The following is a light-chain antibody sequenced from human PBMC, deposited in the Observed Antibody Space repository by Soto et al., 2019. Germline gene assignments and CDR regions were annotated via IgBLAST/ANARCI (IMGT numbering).Light chain of an antibody. Sequence: EIVMTQSPASLSVSPRETATVSCRASQSISSYLAWYQHKPGKAPRLLIHGASTRASGVPARFSGSGSGTEFTLTISSLQPEDSAIYYCLQYYDWPRTFGGGTKVDIK. CDR2: GAS. V-gene: IGKV3-15*01. J-gene: IGKJ4*02. CDR1: QSISSY. CDR3: LQYYDWPRT.